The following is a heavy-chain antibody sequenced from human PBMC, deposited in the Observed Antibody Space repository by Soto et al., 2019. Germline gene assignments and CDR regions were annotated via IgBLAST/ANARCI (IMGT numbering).Heavy chain of an antibody. D-gene: IGHD3-22*01. J-gene: IGHJ4*02. CDR2: IYAGGNT. CDR1: GVTVSSNY. CDR3: VREKVTMIVGFYYFDY. V-gene: IGHV3-66*01. Sequence: GGSLRLSCAASGVTVSSNYMSWVRQAPGKGLEWVSVIYAGGNTHYADSVEGRFTISRDNSNNMLYLQMNSLRAEDTAVYYCVREKVTMIVGFYYFDYWGQGTRVTVSS.